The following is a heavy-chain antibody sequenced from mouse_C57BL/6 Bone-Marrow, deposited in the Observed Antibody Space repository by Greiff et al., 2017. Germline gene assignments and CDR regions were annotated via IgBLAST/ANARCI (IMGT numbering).Heavy chain of an antibody. D-gene: IGHD2-1*01. CDR3: ARRGDLLWYPWFAY. Sequence: QVQLQQSGAELARPGASVKLSCKASGYTFTSYGISWVKQRTGQGLEWIGEIYPRSGNTYYNEKFKGKATLTADKSSSTAYMALRSLTSEDSAVYFCARRGDLLWYPWFAYWGQGTLVTVSA. V-gene: IGHV1-81*01. CDR2: IYPRSGNT. J-gene: IGHJ3*01. CDR1: GYTFTSYG.